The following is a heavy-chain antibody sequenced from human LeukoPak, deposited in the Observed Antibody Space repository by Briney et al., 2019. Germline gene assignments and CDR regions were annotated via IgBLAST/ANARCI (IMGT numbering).Heavy chain of an antibody. D-gene: IGHD2-2*01. CDR3: AREGELGYCSSTSCPENYYYYGMDV. J-gene: IGHJ6*02. CDR1: GGTFSSYA. Sequence: ASVKVSCKASGGTFSSYAISWVRQAPGQGLEWMGWIIPILGIANYAQKLQGRVTITADRSTSTAYMELSSLRSEDTAVYYCAREGELGYCSSTSCPENYYYYGMDVWGQGTTVTVSS. CDR2: IIPILGIA. V-gene: IGHV1-69*10.